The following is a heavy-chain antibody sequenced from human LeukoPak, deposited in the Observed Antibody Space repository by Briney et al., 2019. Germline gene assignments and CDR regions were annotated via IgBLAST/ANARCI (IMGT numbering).Heavy chain of an antibody. J-gene: IGHJ3*02. CDR1: GGSISGFY. CDR3: ARDRCAMCAFDI. V-gene: IGHV4-4*07. D-gene: IGHD2-2*01. Sequence: SETLSLTCTVSGGSISGFYWSCIPQPAGEGLEWIGRIYPSGSTNYTSSLTSRVTMSVHTSKNQFSLKLRAVTAAETAVYYCARDRCAMCAFDIWGQGTMVTVSS. CDR2: IYPSGST.